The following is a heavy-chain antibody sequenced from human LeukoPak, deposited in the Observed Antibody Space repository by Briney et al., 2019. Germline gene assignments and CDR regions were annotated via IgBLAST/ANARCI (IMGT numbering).Heavy chain of an antibody. CDR2: ISSSSSTM. V-gene: IGHV3-48*01. CDR3: ARDVSTFRFGEFRSAFDI. Sequence: GGSLRLSCAASGFTFSSYSMNWVRQAPGKGLEWVSYISSSSSTMYYADSVKGRFTISRDNAKNSLYLQMNSLRAEDTAVYYCARDVSTFRFGEFRSAFDIWGQGTMVTVSS. D-gene: IGHD3-10*01. CDR1: GFTFSSYS. J-gene: IGHJ3*02.